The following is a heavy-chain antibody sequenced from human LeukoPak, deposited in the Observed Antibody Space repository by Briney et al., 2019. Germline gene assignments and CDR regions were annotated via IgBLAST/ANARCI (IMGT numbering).Heavy chain of an antibody. CDR1: GGSFNTSY. V-gene: IGHV4-34*01. Sequence: SETLSLTCAVYGGSFNTSYWSWIRQPPGKGLEWIGQINRYGSANYNPSLKSRVAISLDTSKNQFSLKVTSVTAADTAVYYCARDSPYSPHDSWGQGTLVTVSS. D-gene: IGHD4-11*01. CDR3: ARDSPYSPHDS. CDR2: INRYGSA. J-gene: IGHJ4*02.